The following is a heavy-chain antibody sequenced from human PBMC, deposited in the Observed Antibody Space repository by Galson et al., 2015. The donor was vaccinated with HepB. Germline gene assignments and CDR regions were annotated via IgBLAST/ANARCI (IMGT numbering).Heavy chain of an antibody. CDR1: GYTFTSYD. Sequence: SVKVSCKASGYTFTSYDINWVRQATGQGLEWMGWMNPNSGNTGYAQKFQGRVTMTRNTSISTAYMELSSLRSEDKAVYYCARKRAAAGKRYNWFDPWGQGTLVTVSS. V-gene: IGHV1-8*01. CDR2: MNPNSGNT. D-gene: IGHD6-13*01. J-gene: IGHJ5*02. CDR3: ARKRAAAGKRYNWFDP.